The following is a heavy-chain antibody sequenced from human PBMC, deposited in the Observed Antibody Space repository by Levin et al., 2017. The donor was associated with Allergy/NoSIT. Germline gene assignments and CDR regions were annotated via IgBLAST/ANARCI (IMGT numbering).Heavy chain of an antibody. V-gene: IGHV3-7*01. D-gene: IGHD2-21*02. CDR3: ARDRAYCGGDCGLGY. CDR1: GLTFSTYW. Sequence: PGGSLRLSCAASGLTFSTYWMTWVRQAPGKGLEWVANIKEDGSEKYYVDSVKGRFTISRDNAKNSLYLQMNSLRVEDTAVYYCARDRAYCGGDCGLGYWGQGTLVTVSS. J-gene: IGHJ4*02. CDR2: IKEDGSEK.